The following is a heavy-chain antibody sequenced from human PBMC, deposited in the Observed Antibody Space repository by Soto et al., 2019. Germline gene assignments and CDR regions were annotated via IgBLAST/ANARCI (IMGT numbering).Heavy chain of an antibody. CDR1: GYTLTELY. Sequence: ASVEVSCKVSGYTLTELYMHWVRQAPGKGLEWMGGFDPEDGETIYAQKFQGRVTMTEDTSTDTAYMELSSLRSEDTAVYYCATRAVDTAMVYCFDPWGQGTLVTVSS. V-gene: IGHV1-24*01. D-gene: IGHD5-18*01. CDR3: ATRAVDTAMVYCFDP. CDR2: FDPEDGET. J-gene: IGHJ5*02.